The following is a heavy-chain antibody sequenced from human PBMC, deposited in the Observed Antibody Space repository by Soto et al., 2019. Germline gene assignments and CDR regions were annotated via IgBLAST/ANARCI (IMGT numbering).Heavy chain of an antibody. CDR1: GYTFTSYY. Sequence: GASVKVSCKASGYTFTSYYIHWVRQVPGQGLEWMGIINPNGGSTSYAQKFQGRVTMTRETSTSTVYMEVSSLTSEDTALYYCARDGGGSYLWFDSWGQGALVTVSS. J-gene: IGHJ5*01. CDR3: ARDGGGSYLWFDS. V-gene: IGHV1-46*01. D-gene: IGHD1-26*01. CDR2: INPNGGST.